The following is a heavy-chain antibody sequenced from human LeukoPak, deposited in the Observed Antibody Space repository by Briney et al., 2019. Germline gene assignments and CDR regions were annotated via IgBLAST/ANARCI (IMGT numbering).Heavy chain of an antibody. V-gene: IGHV4-38-2*02. Sequence: SETLSLTCTVSGYAVSSGYYWGWIRQPPGKGLEWIGSRYHSGDTYYNPSLKSRVTISVDTSKNQLSLRLSSVTAADTAVYYCARSKAHLSTSWYGTWFDPWGQGTLVTVSS. CDR3: ARSKAHLSTSWYGTWFDP. CDR2: RYHSGDT. D-gene: IGHD2-2*01. J-gene: IGHJ5*02. CDR1: GYAVSSGYY.